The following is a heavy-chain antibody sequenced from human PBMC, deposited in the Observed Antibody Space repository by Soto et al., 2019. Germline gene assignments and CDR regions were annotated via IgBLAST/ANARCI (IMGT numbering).Heavy chain of an antibody. D-gene: IGHD3-10*01. Sequence: QVQLQESGPGLVKPSQTLSLTCTVSGGSISSGDYYWSWIRQPPGKGLEWIGYIYYSGSTYYNPSLKSRVTISVDTSKHQFSLKLSSVTAADTAVYYCARASVILWFGELPFDYWGQGTLVTVSS. CDR2: IYYSGST. V-gene: IGHV4-30-4*01. CDR3: ARASVILWFGELPFDY. CDR1: GGSISSGDYY. J-gene: IGHJ4*02.